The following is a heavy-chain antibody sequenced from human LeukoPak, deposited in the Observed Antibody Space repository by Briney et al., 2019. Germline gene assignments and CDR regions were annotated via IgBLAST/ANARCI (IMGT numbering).Heavy chain of an antibody. D-gene: IGHD4-23*01. J-gene: IGHJ4*02. CDR2: IYTSGST. V-gene: IGHV4-39*07. Sequence: SETLSLTCTVSGGSISGSDYYWGWIRQPPGKGLEWIGRIYTSGSTNYNPSLKSRVTMSVDTSKNQFSLKLSSVTAADTAVYYCAGDTVVDPVLWYWGQGTLVTVSS. CDR3: AGDTVVDPVLWY. CDR1: GGSISGSDYY.